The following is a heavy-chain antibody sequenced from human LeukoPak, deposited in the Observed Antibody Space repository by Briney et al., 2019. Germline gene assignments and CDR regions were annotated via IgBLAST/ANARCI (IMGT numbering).Heavy chain of an antibody. V-gene: IGHV1-8*01. D-gene: IGHD5-12*01. J-gene: IGHJ4*02. Sequence: ASVKVSCKASGYTFTSYDINWVRQATGQGLEWMGWMNPNSGNTGYAQKFQGRVTMTRNTSISTAYMELSSLRSEDTAVYYCAKFRYSGYDRDFEYWGQGTLVTASS. CDR2: MNPNSGNT. CDR3: AKFRYSGYDRDFEY. CDR1: GYTFTSYD.